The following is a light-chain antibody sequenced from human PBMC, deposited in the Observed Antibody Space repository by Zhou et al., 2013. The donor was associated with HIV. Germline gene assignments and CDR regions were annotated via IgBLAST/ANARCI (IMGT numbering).Light chain of an antibody. J-gene: IGKJ3*01. Sequence: EIVLTQSPGTLSLSPGERATLSCRASQSVSSSYLAWYQQKPGQAPRLLIYGASNRATGIPDRFSGSGSGTDFTLTISRLEPEDFAVYYCQQYAPSLTFGPGTKVDIK. V-gene: IGKV3-20*01. CDR2: GAS. CDR3: QQYAPSLT. CDR1: QSVSSSY.